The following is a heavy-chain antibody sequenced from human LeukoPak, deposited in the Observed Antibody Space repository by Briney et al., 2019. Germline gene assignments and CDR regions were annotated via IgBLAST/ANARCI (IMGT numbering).Heavy chain of an antibody. CDR3: AREKGYSSSWPLDY. Sequence: SETLSLTCAVSGGSFSGYYWSWIRQPPGKGLEWIGEINHSGSTNYNPSLKSRVTISVDTSKNQFSLKLSSVTAADTAVYYCAREKGYSSSWPLDYWGQGTLVTVSS. CDR2: INHSGST. J-gene: IGHJ4*02. CDR1: GGSFSGYY. V-gene: IGHV4-34*01. D-gene: IGHD6-13*01.